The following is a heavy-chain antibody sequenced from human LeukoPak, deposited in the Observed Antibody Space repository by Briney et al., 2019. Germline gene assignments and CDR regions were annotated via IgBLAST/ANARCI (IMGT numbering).Heavy chain of an antibody. V-gene: IGHV1-18*01. CDR2: ISAYNGNT. Sequence: ASVKVSCKASGYTFTSYGISWVRQAPGQGLEWMGWISAYNGNTNYAQKLQGRVTMTTDTSTSTAYMELRSLRSVDTAVYYCARDHHSSGWLNRKAPFDYWGQGTLVTVSS. CDR1: GYTFTSYG. D-gene: IGHD6-19*01. J-gene: IGHJ4*02. CDR3: ARDHHSSGWLNRKAPFDY.